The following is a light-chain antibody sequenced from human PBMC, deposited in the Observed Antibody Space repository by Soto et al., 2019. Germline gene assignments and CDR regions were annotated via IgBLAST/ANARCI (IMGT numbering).Light chain of an antibody. V-gene: IGKV1-13*02. CDR1: QDIGSA. Sequence: AIQLTQAPSSLSASVGDRVTFTCRASQDIGSALAWYQQKSGTAPKLLIYDAANLETGVPPRFSGSGSGTQFTLTISSLQPEDFATYYCQQFNSYPHTFGPGTQL. CDR3: QQFNSYPHT. J-gene: IGKJ2*01. CDR2: DAA.